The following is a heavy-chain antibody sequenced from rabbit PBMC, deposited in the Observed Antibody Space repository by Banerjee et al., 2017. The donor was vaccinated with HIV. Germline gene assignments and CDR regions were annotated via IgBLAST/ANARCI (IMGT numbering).Heavy chain of an antibody. CDR1: GFSFSSRYY. D-gene: IGHD1-1*01. CDR3: ARNYVNAFDP. Sequence: QQLVESGGGLVKPGASLTLTCTASGFSFSSRYYMCWVRQAPGKGLEWIACIYSGSSGDTYYANWPKGRFTISKASSTTVTLKMTSLTAADTATYFCARNYVNAFDPWGPGTLVTVS. CDR2: IYSGSSGDT. J-gene: IGHJ2*01. V-gene: IGHV1S40*01.